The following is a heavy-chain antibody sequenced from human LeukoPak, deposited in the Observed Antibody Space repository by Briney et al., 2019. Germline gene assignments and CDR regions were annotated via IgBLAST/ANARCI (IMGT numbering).Heavy chain of an antibody. CDR2: IGSSSNYI. Sequence: GGSLRLSCAASGFTFSSYSMNWARQAPGKGLEWVSSIGSSSNYIYYADSVKGRFTISRDNAKNSLYLQINSLRAEDTAVYYCAASTKHPAMCDYWGQGTLVTVTP. CDR1: GFTFSSYS. V-gene: IGHV3-21*01. J-gene: IGHJ4*02. D-gene: IGHD5-18*01. CDR3: AASTKHPAMCDY.